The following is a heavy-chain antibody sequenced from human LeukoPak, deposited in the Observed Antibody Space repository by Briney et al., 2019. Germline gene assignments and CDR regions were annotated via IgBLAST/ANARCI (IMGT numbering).Heavy chain of an antibody. CDR2: MNPNSGNT. J-gene: IGHJ4*02. V-gene: IGHV1-8*01. D-gene: IGHD3-10*01. Sequence: ASVKVSCKASGYTFTSYDINWVRQATGQGLEWTGWMNPNSGNTGYAQKFQGRATMTRNTSISTAYMELSSLRSEDTAVYYCARGGSGSYRLDYWGQGTLVTVSS. CDR3: ARGGSGSYRLDY. CDR1: GYTFTSYD.